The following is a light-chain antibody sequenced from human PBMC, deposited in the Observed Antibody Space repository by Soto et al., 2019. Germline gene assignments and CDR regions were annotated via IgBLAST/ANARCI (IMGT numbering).Light chain of an antibody. CDR1: SSDVGGYNY. V-gene: IGLV2-14*01. CDR2: EVS. Sequence: QSVLTQPASVSGSPGQSITISCTGTSSDVGGYNYVSWYQQHPGKAPKLMIYEVSNRPSGVSNPFSGSKSGNTASLTISGLQAEDEADYYCSSYTSSSTLAFGTGTKVTVL. J-gene: IGLJ1*01. CDR3: SSYTSSSTLA.